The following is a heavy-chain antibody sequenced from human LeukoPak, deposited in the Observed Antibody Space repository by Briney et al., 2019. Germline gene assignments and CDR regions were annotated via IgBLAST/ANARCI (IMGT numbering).Heavy chain of an antibody. CDR2: RNLRCST. Sequence: PSETLSLTCAVYGGSLRVYYSSWLRHPPRKGLEWIRERNLRCSTNYDLSLNSRVTISVDTSKNQFPLKLSSVTAAVTAVYYCAAGEVFDIWGQGTMVTVSS. CDR1: GGSLRVYY. D-gene: IGHD1-14*01. V-gene: IGHV4-34*01. CDR3: AAGEVFDI. J-gene: IGHJ3*02.